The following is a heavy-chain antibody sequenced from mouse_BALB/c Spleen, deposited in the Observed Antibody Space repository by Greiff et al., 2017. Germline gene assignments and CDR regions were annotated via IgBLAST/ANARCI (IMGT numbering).Heavy chain of an antibody. V-gene: IGHV3-2*02. CDR3: ATMPLAMDD. CDR1: GYSITSDYA. CDR2: ISYSGST. Sequence: DVKLQESGPGLVKPSQSLSLTCTVTGYSITSDYAWNWIRQFPGNQLEWMGYISYSGSTSYNPSLKSRISITRDTSKNQFFLQLNSVTTEDTATYYCATMPLAMDDWGQGTSVTVSS. J-gene: IGHJ4*01. D-gene: IGHD6-5*01.